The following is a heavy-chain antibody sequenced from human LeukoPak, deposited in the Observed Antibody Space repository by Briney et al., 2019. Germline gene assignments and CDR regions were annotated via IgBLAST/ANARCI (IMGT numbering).Heavy chain of an antibody. CDR2: IYHSDGP. J-gene: IGHJ4*02. V-gene: IGHV4-59*01. D-gene: IGHD5-12*01. Sequence: SETLSLTCAVSGASISSSYWSWIRQPPGKGLEYIGYIYHSDGPNYNPSLKRRVTMALDTSKNQFSLQLSSVTAADTAIYYCTKVLRGYAGYGDWGQGILVTVSS. CDR1: GASISSSY. CDR3: TKVLRGYAGYGD.